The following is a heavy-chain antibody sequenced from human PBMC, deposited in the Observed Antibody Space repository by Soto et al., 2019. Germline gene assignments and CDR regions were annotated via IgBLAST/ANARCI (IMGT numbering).Heavy chain of an antibody. J-gene: IGHJ4*02. Sequence: LRLACTASGFNFGDYAMSGVRQAPGKGLEWVGFIRSKAYGGTTEYAASVKGRFTISRDDSKSIAYLQMNSLKTEDTAVYYCTRWVAAAAFDYWGQGTLVTVSS. D-gene: IGHD6-13*01. CDR2: IRSKAYGGTT. CDR1: GFNFGDYA. CDR3: TRWVAAAAFDY. V-gene: IGHV3-49*04.